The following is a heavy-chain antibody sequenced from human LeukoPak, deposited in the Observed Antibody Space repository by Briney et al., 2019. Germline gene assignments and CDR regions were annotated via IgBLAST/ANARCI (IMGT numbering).Heavy chain of an antibody. V-gene: IGHV1-69*13. CDR1: GGTFSSYA. J-gene: IGHJ6*02. D-gene: IGHD3-22*01. CDR3: ARETETHYYDSSGYYVTEYYYGMDV. Sequence: ASVTVSFKASGGTFSSYAISWVRQAPGQGLEWMGGIIPIFGTANYAQKFQGRVTITADESTSTAYMELSSLRSEDTAVYYCARETETHYYDSSGYYVTEYYYGMDVWGQGTTVTVSS. CDR2: IIPIFGTA.